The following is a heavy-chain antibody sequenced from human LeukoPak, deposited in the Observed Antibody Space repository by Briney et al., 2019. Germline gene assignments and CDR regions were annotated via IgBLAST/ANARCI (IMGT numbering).Heavy chain of an antibody. D-gene: IGHD2-15*01. J-gene: IGHJ4*02. CDR3: ARDCSGGSCFDY. Sequence: PSETLSLTCTVSGGSISSGDYYWSWIRQHPGKGLEWIGYIYYSGSTYYNPSLKSRVTISVDTSKNQFSLKLSSVTAADTAVYYCARDCSGGSCFDYWGQGTLVTVSS. V-gene: IGHV4-30-4*01. CDR1: GGSISSGDYY. CDR2: IYYSGST.